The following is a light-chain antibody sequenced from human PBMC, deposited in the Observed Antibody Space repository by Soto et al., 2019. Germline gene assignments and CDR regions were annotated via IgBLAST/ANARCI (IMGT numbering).Light chain of an antibody. V-gene: IGLV1-51*01. J-gene: IGLJ7*01. CDR3: GTWDSSLSAAV. Sequence: QSVLTQPPSVSAAPGQKVTISCSGSSSNIGNNYVSWYQQLPGTAPKLLICDNNKRPSGIPDRFSGSKSGTSATLDITGLQTGDEADYYCGTWDSSLSAAVFGGGTQLTVL. CDR2: DNN. CDR1: SSNIGNNY.